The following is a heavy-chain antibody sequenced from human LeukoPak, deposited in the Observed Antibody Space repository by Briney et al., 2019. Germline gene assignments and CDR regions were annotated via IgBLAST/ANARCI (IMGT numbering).Heavy chain of an antibody. CDR3: ARGGRWFGPFDY. V-gene: IGHV3-33*01. CDR1: GFTFSSYG. D-gene: IGHD3-10*01. CDR2: IWYDGSNK. Sequence: GRSLRLSCAASGFTFSSYGMHWVRQAPGKGLEWVAVIWYDGSNKYYADSVKGRFTISRDNSKNTLYLQMNSLRAEDTAVYYCARGGRWFGPFDYWGQGALVTVSS. J-gene: IGHJ4*02.